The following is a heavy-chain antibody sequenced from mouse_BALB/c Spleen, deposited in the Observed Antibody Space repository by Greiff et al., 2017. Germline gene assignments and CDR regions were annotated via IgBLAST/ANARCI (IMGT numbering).Heavy chain of an antibody. D-gene: IGHD2-3*01. Sequence: EVQLQQSGAELVRPGASVKISCKASGYTFTDYNMHWVKQSHGKSLEWIGYIYPYNGGTGYNQKFKSKATLTVDNSSSTAYMELRSLTSEDSAVYYCAREGGYYYFDYWGQGTTLTVSS. V-gene: IGHV1S29*02. CDR3: AREGGYYYFDY. CDR1: GYTFTDYN. CDR2: IYPYNGGT. J-gene: IGHJ2*01.